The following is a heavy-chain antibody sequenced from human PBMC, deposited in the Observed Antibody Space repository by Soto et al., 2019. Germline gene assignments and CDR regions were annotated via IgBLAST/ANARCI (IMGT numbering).Heavy chain of an antibody. CDR1: GFTFSIYA. V-gene: IGHV3-23*01. CDR3: AKDPIRCSPFFDCTNWFDP. J-gene: IGHJ5*02. D-gene: IGHD3-9*01. Sequence: GGSLGLSCASSGFTFSIYAMSWVRQAPGKGLDWVSAISGSGGSTYYADSVKGRFTISRDNSKNTLYLQMNSLRAEDTAVYYCAKDPIRCSPFFDCTNWFDPWGQGTLVTVSS. CDR2: ISGSGGST.